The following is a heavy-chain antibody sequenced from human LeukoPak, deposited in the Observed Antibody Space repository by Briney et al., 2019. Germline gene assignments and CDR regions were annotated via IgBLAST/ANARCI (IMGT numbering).Heavy chain of an antibody. CDR3: AKGQLPGYYYMDV. D-gene: IGHD2-2*01. J-gene: IGHJ6*03. CDR1: GFTFSSYV. Sequence: GGSLRLSCAASGFTFSSYVMNWVRQAPGKGREWVSSISGSGDITYYADSVKGRFTISRDKSKNTLYLQMNSLRAEDTAVFYCAKGQLPGYYYMDVWGKGTTVTVSS. CDR2: ISGSGDIT. V-gene: IGHV3-23*01.